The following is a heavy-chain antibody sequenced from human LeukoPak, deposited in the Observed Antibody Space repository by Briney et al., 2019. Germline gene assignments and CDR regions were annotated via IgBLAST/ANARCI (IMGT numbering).Heavy chain of an antibody. CDR3: AREFLVGATWPFDI. D-gene: IGHD1-26*01. V-gene: IGHV1-2*04. Sequence: ASVKVSCKASGYTFTGYYMHWVRQAPGQGLEWMGWINPNSGGTNYAQKFQGWVTMTRDTSISTAYMELSRLRSDDTAVYYCAREFLVGATWPFDIWGQGTMVTVSS. J-gene: IGHJ3*02. CDR2: INPNSGGT. CDR1: GYTFTGYY.